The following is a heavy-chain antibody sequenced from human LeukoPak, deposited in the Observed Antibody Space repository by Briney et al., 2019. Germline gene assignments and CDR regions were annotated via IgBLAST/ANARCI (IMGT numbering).Heavy chain of an antibody. CDR1: GGSISSYY. Sequence: SETLSLTCTVSGGSISSYYWSWIRQPPGKGLEWIGYIYYSGSTNYNPSLKSRVTISVDTSKNQFSLKLSSVTAADTAVYYCARHAADTAMVTGYFQHWGQGTLVTVSS. CDR3: ARHAADTAMVTGYFQH. V-gene: IGHV4-59*08. CDR2: IYYSGST. J-gene: IGHJ1*01. D-gene: IGHD5-18*01.